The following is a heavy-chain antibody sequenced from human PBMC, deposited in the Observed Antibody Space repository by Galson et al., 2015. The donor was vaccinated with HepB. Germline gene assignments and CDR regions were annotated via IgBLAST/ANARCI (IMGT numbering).Heavy chain of an antibody. J-gene: IGHJ5*02. CDR2: ISYDGSNK. D-gene: IGHD2-15*01. CDR3: ARDGGDVVVVAATFWFDP. CDR1: GFTFSSYA. Sequence: SLRLSCAASGFTFSSYAMHWVRQAPGKGLEWVAVISYDGSNKYYADSVKGRFTISRDNSKNTLYLQMNSLRAEDTAVYYCARDGGDVVVVAATFWFDPWGQGTLVTVSS. V-gene: IGHV3-30*04.